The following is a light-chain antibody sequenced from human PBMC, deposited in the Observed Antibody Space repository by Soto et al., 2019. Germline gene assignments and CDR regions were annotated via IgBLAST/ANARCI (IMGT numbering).Light chain of an antibody. V-gene: IGKV3-15*01. Sequence: EIVMTQSPATLSVPPGERATLSCRASQSVSSNLAWFQQKPGQAPRLLIYGASTRATGIPVRFSGSGSGTEFTLTISSLQSEDFAVYYCHQYNNWPPLTFGGGTKVEIK. CDR1: QSVSSN. CDR3: HQYNNWPPLT. J-gene: IGKJ4*01. CDR2: GAS.